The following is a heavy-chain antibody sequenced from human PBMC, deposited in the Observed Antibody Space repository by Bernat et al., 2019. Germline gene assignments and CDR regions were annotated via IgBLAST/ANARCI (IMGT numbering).Heavy chain of an antibody. D-gene: IGHD5-18*01. V-gene: IGHV3-7*01. CDR1: GFTFSSYW. J-gene: IGHJ5*02. Sequence: EVQLVESGGGLVQPGGSLRLSCAASGFTFSSYWMSWVRQAPGKGLEWVANIKQDGSEKYYVDSVKGRFTISRDNAKNSLYLQMNSLRAEDTAVYYCARDLPSYGNGGGDWFDPWGQGTLVTVSS. CDR3: ARDLPSYGNGGGDWFDP. CDR2: IKQDGSEK.